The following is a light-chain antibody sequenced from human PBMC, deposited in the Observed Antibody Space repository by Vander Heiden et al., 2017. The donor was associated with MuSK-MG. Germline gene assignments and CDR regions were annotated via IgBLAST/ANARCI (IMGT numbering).Light chain of an antibody. V-gene: IGLV2-14*01. Sequence: QSALTQPASVSGSPGQSITISCTGTSSDVGGYNYFSWYQQHPGKAPKLMIYEVSNRPSGVSTRFSGSKSGNTASLTISGLQAEDEADYYCNSYTSSSTLYVFGGGTKLTVL. CDR1: SSDVGGYNY. CDR3: NSYTSSSTLYV. J-gene: IGLJ3*02. CDR2: EVS.